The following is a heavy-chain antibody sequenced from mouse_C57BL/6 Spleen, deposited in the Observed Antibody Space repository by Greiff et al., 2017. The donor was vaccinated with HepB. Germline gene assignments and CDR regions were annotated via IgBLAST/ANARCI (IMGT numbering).Heavy chain of an antibody. V-gene: IGHV1-82*01. D-gene: IGHD1-1*01. CDR1: GYAFSSSW. CDR3: ARHGWAYFDY. J-gene: IGHJ2*01. Sequence: QVQLKESGPELVKPGASVKISCKASGYAFSSSWMNWVKQRPGKGLEWIGRIYPGDGDTNYNGKFKGKATLTADKSSSTAYMQLSSLTSEDSAVYFCARHGWAYFDYWGQGTTLTVSS. CDR2: IYPGDGDT.